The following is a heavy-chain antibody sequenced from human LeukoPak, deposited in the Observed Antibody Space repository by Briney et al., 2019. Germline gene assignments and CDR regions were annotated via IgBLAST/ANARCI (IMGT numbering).Heavy chain of an antibody. Sequence: PSETLSLTCTVSGGSIITRSYNWGWIRQPPGKGLEWIGSIYYSGSTNYNPSLKSRVTIYADTSKNQFSLRLTSVTAADTAVYYCARRSVAVESYFDYWGQGSLVTVSS. CDR1: GGSIITRSYN. CDR2: IYYSGST. CDR3: ARRSVAVESYFDY. J-gene: IGHJ4*02. V-gene: IGHV4-39*01. D-gene: IGHD6-19*01.